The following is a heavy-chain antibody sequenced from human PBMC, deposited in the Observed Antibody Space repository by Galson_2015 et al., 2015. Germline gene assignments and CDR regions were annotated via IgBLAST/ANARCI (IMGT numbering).Heavy chain of an antibody. CDR2: INSDGSST. V-gene: IGHV3-74*01. J-gene: IGHJ5*02. Sequence: SLRLSCAASGFTFSSYWMHWVRQAPGKGLVWVSRINSDGSSTSYADSVKGRFTISRDNAKNTLYLQMNSLRAEDTAVYYCAGYYDSSEGWFDPWGQGTLVTVSS. CDR1: GFTFSSYW. D-gene: IGHD3-22*01. CDR3: AGYYDSSEGWFDP.